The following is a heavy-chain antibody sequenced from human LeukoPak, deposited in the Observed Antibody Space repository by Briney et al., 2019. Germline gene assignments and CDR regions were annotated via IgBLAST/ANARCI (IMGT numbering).Heavy chain of an antibody. CDR2: INTDGTST. D-gene: IGHD3-10*01. V-gene: IGHV3-74*01. J-gene: IGHJ4*02. CDR1: GFTLSSYW. Sequence: PGGSLRLSCAASGFTLSSYWMHWVRQAPGKGLVWVSRINTDGTSTTYADSVEGRFTISRDNAKNTLYLQMNSLRAEDTAVYYCARHGFPYGLDHWGQGTLVTVSS. CDR3: ARHGFPYGLDH.